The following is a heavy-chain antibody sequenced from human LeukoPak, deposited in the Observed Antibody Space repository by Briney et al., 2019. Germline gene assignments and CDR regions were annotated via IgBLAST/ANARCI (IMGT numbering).Heavy chain of an antibody. D-gene: IGHD1-26*01. CDR2: IYHSGST. V-gene: IGHV4-4*02. CDR1: GGSISSSNW. J-gene: IGHJ4*02. CDR3: ARDHRIVGAPYYFDY. Sequence: PSETLSLTCAVSGGSISSSNWWSWVRQPPGKGLEWIGEIYHSGSTNYNPSLKSRVTISVDKSKNQFSLKLSSVTAADTAVYYCARDHRIVGAPYYFDYWGQGTLVTVSS.